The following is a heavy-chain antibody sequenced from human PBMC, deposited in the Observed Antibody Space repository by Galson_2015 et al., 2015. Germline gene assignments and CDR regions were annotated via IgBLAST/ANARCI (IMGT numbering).Heavy chain of an antibody. D-gene: IGHD7-27*01. CDR1: GGSISSGGYY. Sequence: TLSLTCTVSGGSISSGGYYWSWIRQHPGKGLEWIGYIYYSGSTYYNPSLKSRVTISVDTSKNQFSLKLSSVTAADTAVYYCARASQLGSYWYFDLWGRGTLVTVSS. CDR2: IYYSGST. J-gene: IGHJ2*01. V-gene: IGHV4-31*03. CDR3: ARASQLGSYWYFDL.